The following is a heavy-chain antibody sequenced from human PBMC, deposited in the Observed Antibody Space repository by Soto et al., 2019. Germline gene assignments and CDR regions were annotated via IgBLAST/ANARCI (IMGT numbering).Heavy chain of an antibody. V-gene: IGHV3-23*01. CDR1: GFTFSNYA. J-gene: IGHJ4*02. Sequence: EVQLLESGGGLVQPGGSLRLSCAASGFTFSNYAMSWVRQAPGKGLEWVSGISGSGVTSYYADSVKGRFTISRDDSKNTLYLQMNSLRAEDTAVYYCAKTVPDTQYWGQGTLVTVSS. CDR2: ISGSGVTS. D-gene: IGHD6-19*01. CDR3: AKTVPDTQY.